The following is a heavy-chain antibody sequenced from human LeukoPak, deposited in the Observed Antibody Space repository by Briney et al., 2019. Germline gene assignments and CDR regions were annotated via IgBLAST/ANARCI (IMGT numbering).Heavy chain of an antibody. CDR1: GYTFTGYY. CDR3: ARDMSPENSQIDY. CDR2: INPNSGGT. V-gene: IGHV1-2*06. D-gene: IGHD3-10*02. J-gene: IGHJ4*02. Sequence: ASVKVSXKASGYTFTGYYMHWVRQAPGQGLEWIGRINPNSGGTNYAQKFQGRVTMTRDASISTAYMELSRLRSDDTAVYYCARDMSPENSQIDYWGQGILVTVSS.